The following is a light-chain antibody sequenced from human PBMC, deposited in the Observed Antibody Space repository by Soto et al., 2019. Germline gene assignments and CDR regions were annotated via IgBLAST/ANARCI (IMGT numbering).Light chain of an antibody. CDR2: DVS. CDR3: CSYTTSNTRQIV. Sequence: QSVLTQPASVSGSPGQSITISCPGTSSDVGGYNYVSWYQHHPGKAPKLMIYDVSNRPSGVSNRFSGSKSGNTASLTISGLQPEDEADYYCCSYTTSNTRQIVFGTGTKVTVL. CDR1: SSDVGGYNY. J-gene: IGLJ1*01. V-gene: IGLV2-14*03.